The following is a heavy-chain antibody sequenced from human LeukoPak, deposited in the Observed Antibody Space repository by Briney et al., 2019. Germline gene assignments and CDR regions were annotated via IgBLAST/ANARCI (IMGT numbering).Heavy chain of an antibody. J-gene: IGHJ4*02. CDR1: GFTFNNYA. CDR3: ARQESMAFAN. Sequence: QSGGSLRLSCAASGFTFNNYAMNWVRQAPGKGTEWLSTITGSGGDTYSADSVKGRLTVSRDNSKNTLYLQLNSLRAEDTAVYYCARQESMAFANWGQGALVTVSS. D-gene: IGHD5-24*01. V-gene: IGHV3-23*01. CDR2: ITGSGGDT.